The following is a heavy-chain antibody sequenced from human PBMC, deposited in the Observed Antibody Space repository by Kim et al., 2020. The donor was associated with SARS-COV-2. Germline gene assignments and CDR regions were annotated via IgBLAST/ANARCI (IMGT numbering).Heavy chain of an antibody. V-gene: IGHV4-34*01. CDR3: ARGRYFDWLFHQSPHYFD. CDR1: GDPVNVYY. Sequence: SETLSLTCAVYGDPVNVYYWSWIRQPPGKGLEWIGEINYDRSTNYKPSLKSRVTMSLDSSKSQFSLRLTSLTAADTAVYYCARGRYFDWLFHQSPHYFD. J-gene: IGHJ4*01. CDR2: INYDRST. D-gene: IGHD3-9*01.